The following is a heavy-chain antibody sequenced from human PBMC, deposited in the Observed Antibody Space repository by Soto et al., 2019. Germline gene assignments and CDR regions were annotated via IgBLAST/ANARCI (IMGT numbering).Heavy chain of an antibody. CDR1: GFTFDDYA. CDR3: ARDRYTIINDMDV. V-gene: IGHV3-9*01. Sequence: EVQLVESGGGLVQPGRSLRLSCAASGFTFDDYAMHWVRQAPGKGLEWVSGISFNSGSIVYADSVKGRFTISRDNAKNSLYLQMNSLRAEDTAMYYCARDRYTIINDMDVWGKGTTVTVSS. J-gene: IGHJ6*03. D-gene: IGHD3-16*02. CDR2: ISFNSGSI.